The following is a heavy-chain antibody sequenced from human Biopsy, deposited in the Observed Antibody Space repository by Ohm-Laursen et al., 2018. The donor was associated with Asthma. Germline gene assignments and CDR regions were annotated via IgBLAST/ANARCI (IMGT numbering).Heavy chain of an antibody. CDR2: ISVYNGNT. CDR1: GYTFNSAG. CDR3: ARAVDYSHYYGIDV. V-gene: IGHV1-18*01. J-gene: IGHJ6*02. D-gene: IGHD3-10*01. Sequence: ASVKVSCKTSGYTFNSAGTTWVRQAPGQGLEWMGGISVYNGNTKVAQKLQDRVTMITDTSTSTAYMELRSLRSDYTAVYFCARAVDYSHYYGIDVWGQGTTVTVS.